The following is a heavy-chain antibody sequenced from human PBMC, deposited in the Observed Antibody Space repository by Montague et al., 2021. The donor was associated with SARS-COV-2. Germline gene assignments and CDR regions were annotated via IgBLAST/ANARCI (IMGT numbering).Heavy chain of an antibody. V-gene: IGHV4-59*01. CDR2: IYYSGST. CDR1: GGSISGYY. CDR3: ARVSDFWSGYYTAVGAFDI. D-gene: IGHD3-3*01. J-gene: IGHJ3*02. Sequence: SETLSLTCSVSGGSISGYYWSWLRQPPGKGLEWIGDIYYSGSTXXXPSXXXRVTISVDRSKNQFSLKLSSVTAADTAVYYCARVSDFWSGYYTAVGAFDIWGQGTMVTVSS.